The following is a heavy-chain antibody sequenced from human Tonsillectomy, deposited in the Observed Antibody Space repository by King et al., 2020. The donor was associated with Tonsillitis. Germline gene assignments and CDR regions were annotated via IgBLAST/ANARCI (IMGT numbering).Heavy chain of an antibody. CDR1: GGSISGGSYY. Sequence: QLQESGPGLVKPSQNLSLTCTVSGGSISGGSYYWSWTRQPAGKGLEWIGRIYSSGLTNYNPSLRGRVTISVDTSKNQFSLRLSSVTAAETGVYHCARRGRGGNDAFDIWGQGTMVTVSS. D-gene: IGHD3-10*01. V-gene: IGHV4-61*02. CDR2: IYSSGLT. J-gene: IGHJ3*02. CDR3: ARRGRGGNDAFDI.